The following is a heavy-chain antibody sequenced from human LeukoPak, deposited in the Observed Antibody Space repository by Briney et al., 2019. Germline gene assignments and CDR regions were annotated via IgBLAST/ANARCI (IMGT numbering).Heavy chain of an antibody. CDR3: ARDRPYSTSWYSFDS. D-gene: IGHD6-13*01. J-gene: IGHJ4*02. V-gene: IGHV3-53*01. CDR1: GFIVSNSY. Sequence: SGGSLRLSCAASGFIVSNSYMNWVRQTPGKGLECVSVMHSGGSTYYSDSVKGRFTISRDNAKNTLYLQMNSLRAEDTAVYYCARDRPYSTSWYSFDSWGQGTLVTVSS. CDR2: MHSGGST.